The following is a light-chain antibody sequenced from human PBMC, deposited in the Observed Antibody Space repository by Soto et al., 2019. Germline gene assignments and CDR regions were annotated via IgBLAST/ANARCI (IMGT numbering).Light chain of an antibody. V-gene: IGKV1-39*01. CDR3: QQSYSTPPLT. Sequence: DIETTQSPSSLSAPVGDTVTITCRASQGIKSYLYWYQQKPGKAPKPLISGASSLQSGVPSRFSGSGSGTDFTLTISSLQPEDYATYYCQQSYSTPPLTFGGGTKVDI. CDR2: GAS. J-gene: IGKJ4*01. CDR1: QGIKSY.